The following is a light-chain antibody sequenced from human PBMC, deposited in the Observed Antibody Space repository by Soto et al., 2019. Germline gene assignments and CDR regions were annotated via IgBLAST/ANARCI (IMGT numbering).Light chain of an antibody. Sequence: DIQMTQSPSTLSASVGDRVIITCRASQSISSWLAWYQQKPGKAPKLLIYDASSLESGVPSRFSGSGSGTEFTLTISSLQPDDFATYYCQQYNSYSGTFGQGTKLEIK. CDR2: DAS. J-gene: IGKJ2*01. CDR1: QSISSW. V-gene: IGKV1-5*01. CDR3: QQYNSYSGT.